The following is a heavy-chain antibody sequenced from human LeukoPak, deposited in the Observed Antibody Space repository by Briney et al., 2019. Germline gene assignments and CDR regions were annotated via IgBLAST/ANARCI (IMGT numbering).Heavy chain of an antibody. Sequence: GESLKISCKGSGYSFTSYWIGWVRQMPGKGLEWMGIIYPGDSDTRYSPSFQGQVTISADKSISTAYLQWSSLKASDTAMYYCARIYDFWSGYYQGVDYWGQGTLVTVSS. CDR1: GYSFTSYW. V-gene: IGHV5-51*01. CDR2: IYPGDSDT. D-gene: IGHD3-3*01. CDR3: ARIYDFWSGYYQGVDY. J-gene: IGHJ4*02.